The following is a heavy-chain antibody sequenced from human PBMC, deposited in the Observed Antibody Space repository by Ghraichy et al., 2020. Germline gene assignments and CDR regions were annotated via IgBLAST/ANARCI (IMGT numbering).Heavy chain of an antibody. J-gene: IGHJ4*02. D-gene: IGHD4-17*01. Sequence: GGSLRLSCAASGFTFTTYAMTWVRQAPGKGLEWVSGISNTGERPYYADSVNGRFTISRDNSKNTVYLQMNGLRAEDTALYYCAKDRFSDYGGVYDYWGQGTVVTVSS. CDR2: ISNTGERP. CDR3: AKDRFSDYGGVYDY. V-gene: IGHV3-23*01. CDR1: GFTFTTYA.